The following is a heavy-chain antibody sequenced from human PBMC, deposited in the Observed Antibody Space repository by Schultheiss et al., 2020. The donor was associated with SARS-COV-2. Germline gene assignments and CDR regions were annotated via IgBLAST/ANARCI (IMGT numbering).Heavy chain of an antibody. CDR2: ILSSGSYT. CDR3: ARVGRDCSHGVCYNAEYFQY. D-gene: IGHD2-8*01. CDR1: GFTFSDYY. V-gene: IGHV3-11*06. Sequence: GESLKISCAASGFTFSDYYMSWIRQAPGKGLEWVSHILSSGSYTNYADSVKGQFTISRDNAKSSLFLQMNSLRAEDTAVYYCARVGRDCSHGVCYNAEYFQYWGQGTLVTVSS. J-gene: IGHJ1*01.